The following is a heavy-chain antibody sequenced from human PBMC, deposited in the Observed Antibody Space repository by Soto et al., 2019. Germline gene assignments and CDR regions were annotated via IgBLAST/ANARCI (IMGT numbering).Heavy chain of an antibody. CDR2: ISSSGSTI. V-gene: IGHV3-11*01. Sequence: QVQLVESGGGLVKPGGSLRLSCAASGFTFSHYYMSWIRQAPGKGLEWVSYISSSGSTIYYADSVKGRFTISRDNAKNSLYLQMNSLRAEDTAVHYCARDSTAMITSYSFDYWGQGTLVTVSS. D-gene: IGHD5-18*01. CDR3: ARDSTAMITSYSFDY. CDR1: GFTFSHYY. J-gene: IGHJ4*02.